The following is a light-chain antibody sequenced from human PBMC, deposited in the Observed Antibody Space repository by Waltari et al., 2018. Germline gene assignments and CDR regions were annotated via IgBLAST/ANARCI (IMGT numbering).Light chain of an antibody. J-gene: IGLJ1*01. CDR1: SSDVGFYNY. Sequence: QSALTQPASVSGSPGQSITISCTGASSDVGFYNYVSWYQQHPGKVPKLMIYEVSNRPSGVSNRFSGSKSGNTASLTISGFQAEDEADYYCSSYTSSSTLVFGTGTKVTVL. V-gene: IGLV2-14*01. CDR2: EVS. CDR3: SSYTSSSTLV.